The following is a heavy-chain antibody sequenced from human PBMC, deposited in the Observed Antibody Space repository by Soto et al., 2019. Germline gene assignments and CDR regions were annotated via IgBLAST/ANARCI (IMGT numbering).Heavy chain of an antibody. CDR3: ARVGRLGELPSYYFDY. V-gene: IGHV4-30-4*01. CDR2: IYYSGST. J-gene: IGHJ4*02. D-gene: IGHD3-16*01. CDR1: GGSISSGDYY. Sequence: LSLTCTVSGGSISSGDYYWSWIRQPPGKGLEWIGYIYYSGSTYYNPSLKSRVTISVDTSKNQFSLKLSSVTAADTAVYYCARVGRLGELPSYYFDYWGQGTLVTVSS.